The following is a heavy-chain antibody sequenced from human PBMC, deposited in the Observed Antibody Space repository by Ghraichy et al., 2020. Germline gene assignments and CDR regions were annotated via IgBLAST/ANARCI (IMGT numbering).Heavy chain of an antibody. J-gene: IGHJ4*02. CDR2: ISGSGGST. CDR3: AKDTTYYYDSSGNFDY. Sequence: GSLRLSCAASGFTFSSYAMSWVRQAPGKGLEWVSAISGSGGSTYYADSVKGRFTISRDNSKNTLYLQMNSLRAEDTAVYYCAKDTTYYYDSSGNFDYWGQGTLVTVSS. CDR1: GFTFSSYA. V-gene: IGHV3-23*01. D-gene: IGHD3-22*01.